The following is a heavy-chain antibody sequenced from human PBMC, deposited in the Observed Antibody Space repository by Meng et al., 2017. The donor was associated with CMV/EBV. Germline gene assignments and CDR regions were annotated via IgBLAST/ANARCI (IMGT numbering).Heavy chain of an antibody. V-gene: IGHV4-30-4*08. CDR3: ARAAPDYYDSSGPPDY. Sequence: VQAADAGPGLVQPSQTLALPCSVSCGPISSGDYYWIWIRQPPGKGLEWIGYIYYSGSTYYNPSLKSRVTISVDTSKNQFSLKLSSVTAADTAVYYCARAAPDYYDSSGPPDYWGQGTLLTVSS. J-gene: IGHJ4*02. CDR1: CGPISSGDYY. CDR2: IYYSGST. D-gene: IGHD3-22*01.